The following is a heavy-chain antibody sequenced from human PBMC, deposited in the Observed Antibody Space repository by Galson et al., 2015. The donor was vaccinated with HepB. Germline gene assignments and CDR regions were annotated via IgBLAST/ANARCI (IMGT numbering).Heavy chain of an antibody. CDR1: GYTFTSYG. Sequence: SVKVSCKASGYTFTSYGISWVRQAPGQGLEWMGRIIPILGIANYAQKFQGRVTITADKSTSTAYMELSSLRSEDTAVYYCARDFELAAVRDGYNPYYYYYGMDVWGQGTTVTVSS. V-gene: IGHV1-69*04. D-gene: IGHD5-24*01. J-gene: IGHJ6*02. CDR2: IIPILGIA. CDR3: ARDFELAAVRDGYNPYYYYYGMDV.